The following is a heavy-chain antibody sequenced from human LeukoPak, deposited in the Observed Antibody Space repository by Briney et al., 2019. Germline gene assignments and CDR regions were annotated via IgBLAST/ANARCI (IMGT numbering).Heavy chain of an antibody. CDR1: GFTFGNYG. CDR3: ARQGGGNYYYFDY. V-gene: IGHV3-23*01. D-gene: IGHD5-24*01. J-gene: IGHJ4*02. CDR2: ISGSDGST. Sequence: GSLRLSCVASGFTFGNYGLKWVRQAPGKGLEFVSSISGSDGSTHYADSMKGRFTISRDISKNTLYLQMNSLRAEDTAVYYCARQGGGNYYYFDYWGQGILVTVSS.